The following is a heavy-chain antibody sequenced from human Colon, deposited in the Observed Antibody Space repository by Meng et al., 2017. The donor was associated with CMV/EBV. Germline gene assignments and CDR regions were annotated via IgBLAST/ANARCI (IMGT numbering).Heavy chain of an antibody. CDR2: ISSSSSYI. Sequence: GESLRLSCAASGFTFSSYTMNWVRQAPAKGLEWVSSISSSSSYIYYADSVKGRFTISRDNAKNSLYLQMNSLRDEDTAVYYCARGGDRAELRRYNWFDTWGQGTLVTVSS. CDR1: GFTFSSYT. CDR3: ARGGDRAELRRYNWFDT. J-gene: IGHJ5*02. D-gene: IGHD3-16*01. V-gene: IGHV3-21*01.